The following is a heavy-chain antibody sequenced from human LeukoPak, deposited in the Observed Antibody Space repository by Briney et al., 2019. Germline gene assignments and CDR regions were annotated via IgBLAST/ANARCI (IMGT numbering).Heavy chain of an antibody. V-gene: IGHV4-38-2*02. Sequence: SETLSLTCTVSGYSISSGYYWGWIRPPPGKGLEWIGSIYHSGSTYYNPSLKSRVTISVDTSKNQFSLKLSSVTAADTAVYYCAREAADDYVWGSYRYTLNVFDYWGQGTLVTVCS. J-gene: IGHJ4*02. CDR1: GYSISSGYY. CDR3: AREAADDYVWGSYRYTLNVFDY. D-gene: IGHD3-16*02. CDR2: IYHSGST.